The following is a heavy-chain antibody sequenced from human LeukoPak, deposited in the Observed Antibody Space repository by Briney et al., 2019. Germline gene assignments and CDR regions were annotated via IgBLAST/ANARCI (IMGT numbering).Heavy chain of an antibody. J-gene: IGHJ4*02. Sequence: SETLSLTCTVSGGSISSSSYYWSWIRQPPGKGLEWIGYIYYSGSTNYNPSLKSRVTISVDTSKNQFSLKLSSVTAADTAVYYCARAGDSGYDFVFDYWGQGTLVTVSS. CDR2: IYYSGST. CDR3: ARAGDSGYDFVFDY. V-gene: IGHV4-61*01. D-gene: IGHD5-12*01. CDR1: GGSISSSSYY.